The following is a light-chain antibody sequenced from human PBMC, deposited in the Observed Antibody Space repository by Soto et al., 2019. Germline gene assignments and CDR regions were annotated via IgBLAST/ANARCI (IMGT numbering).Light chain of an antibody. J-gene: IGLJ1*01. Sequence: QSALTQPASVSGSPGQSITISCTGTSSDIGSYNYVSWYQQHPGQAPKLMIYDVTNRPSGVSNRFSGSKSGNTASLTISGLQAEDEADYYCSSPRSSSFYVFGTRTKVTVL. V-gene: IGLV2-14*03. CDR3: SSPRSSSFYV. CDR2: DVT. CDR1: SSDIGSYNY.